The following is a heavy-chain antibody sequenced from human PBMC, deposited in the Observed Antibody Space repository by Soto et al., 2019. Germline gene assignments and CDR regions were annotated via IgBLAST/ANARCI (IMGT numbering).Heavy chain of an antibody. D-gene: IGHD2-15*01. CDR1: GDSISTVDYF. CDR3: ARGRYCLTGRCFPNWFDS. CDR2: IYKSATT. V-gene: IGHV4-30-4*01. J-gene: IGHJ5*01. Sequence: SETLSLTCSVSGDSISTVDYFWAWVRQPPGQALEYIGYIYKSATTYYNPSFESRVAISLDTSKSQFSLNVTSLTAADTAVYFCARGRYCLTGRCFPNWFDSWGQGTLVTVSS.